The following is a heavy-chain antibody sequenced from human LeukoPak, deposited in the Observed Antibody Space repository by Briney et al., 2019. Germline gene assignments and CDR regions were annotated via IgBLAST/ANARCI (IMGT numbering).Heavy chain of an antibody. CDR3: ARDTAVATCFDY. J-gene: IGHJ4*02. Sequence: ASVKVSCKASGYTFTSYYMHWARQAPGQGLEWMGIINPSGGSTSYAQKFQGRVTMTRDTSTSTVYMELSSLRSEDTAVYYCARDTAVATCFDYWGQGTLVTVSS. CDR2: INPSGGST. CDR1: GYTFTSYY. D-gene: IGHD6-19*01. V-gene: IGHV1-46*01.